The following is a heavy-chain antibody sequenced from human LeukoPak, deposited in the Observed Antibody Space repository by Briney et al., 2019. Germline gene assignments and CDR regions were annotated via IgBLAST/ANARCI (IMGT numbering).Heavy chain of an antibody. V-gene: IGHV4-34*01. D-gene: IGHD5-18*01. CDR1: GGSLSNYY. Sequence: PSETLSLTCAVYGGSLSNYYWSWVRQPPGKGLEWIGEITHSGRTNYNPSLKSRVTISLDTSKNQFSLRLTSVAAADTAVYYCARRAYSYGDFDYWGQGTLVTVSS. CDR3: ARRAYSYGDFDY. J-gene: IGHJ4*02. CDR2: ITHSGRT.